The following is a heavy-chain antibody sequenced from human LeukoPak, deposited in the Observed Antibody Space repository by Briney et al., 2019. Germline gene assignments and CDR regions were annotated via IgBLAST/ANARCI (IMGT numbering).Heavy chain of an antibody. CDR2: ISGSGGGT. D-gene: IGHD3-22*01. Sequence: GGSLRLSCAASGFTFSTYAVNWVRQAPGKGLEWVSAISGSGGGTYYADSVEGRFTISRDNSKNTLYLQMSSLRAEDTAIYYCAKDRGRYYDSSGYYWGYYFDSWGQGILVTVST. CDR3: AKDRGRYYDSSGYYWGYYFDS. CDR1: GFTFSTYA. J-gene: IGHJ4*02. V-gene: IGHV3-23*01.